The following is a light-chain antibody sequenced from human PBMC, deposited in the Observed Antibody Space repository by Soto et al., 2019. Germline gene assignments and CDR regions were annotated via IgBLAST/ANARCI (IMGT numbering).Light chain of an antibody. V-gene: IGKV4-1*01. CDR3: QQYYSWGM. CDR1: QSVLYSSNNKNY. J-gene: IGKJ1*01. Sequence: DIVMTQSPDSLAVSLGERATINCKSSQSVLYSSNNKNYLAWYQQKPGQPPKLLIYWASTRESGVPDRFSGSGSGTDFTLTISSLQAEDVAVYYCQQYYSWGMFGQGTKVEIK. CDR2: WAS.